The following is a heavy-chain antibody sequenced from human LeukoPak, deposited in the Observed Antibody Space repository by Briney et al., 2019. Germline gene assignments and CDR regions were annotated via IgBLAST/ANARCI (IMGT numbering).Heavy chain of an antibody. V-gene: IGHV4-30-2*01. Sequence: SETLSLTCTVSGGSISSGGYYWSWIRQPPGKGLEWIGYIYHSGSTYYNPSLKSRVTISVDRSKNQFSLKLSSVTAADTAVYYCARDRRGTNGVCYFDYWGQGTLVTVSS. J-gene: IGHJ4*02. CDR2: IYHSGST. CDR1: GGSISSGGYY. D-gene: IGHD2-8*01. CDR3: ARDRRGTNGVCYFDY.